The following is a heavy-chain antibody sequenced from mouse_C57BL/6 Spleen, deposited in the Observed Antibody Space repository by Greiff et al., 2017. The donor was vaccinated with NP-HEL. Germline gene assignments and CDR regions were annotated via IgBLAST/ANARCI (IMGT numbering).Heavy chain of an antibody. CDR2: IRNKANGYTT. CDR1: GFTFTDYY. J-gene: IGHJ2*01. Sequence: EVKLMESGGGLVQPGGSLSLSCAASGFTFTDYYMSWVRQPPGQALEWLGFIRNKANGYTTEYSASVKGRFTISRDNSQSILYLQMNALRAEDSATYYCARYLITTVVAKDYFDYWGQGTTLTVSS. D-gene: IGHD1-1*01. CDR3: ARYLITTVVAKDYFDY. V-gene: IGHV7-3*01.